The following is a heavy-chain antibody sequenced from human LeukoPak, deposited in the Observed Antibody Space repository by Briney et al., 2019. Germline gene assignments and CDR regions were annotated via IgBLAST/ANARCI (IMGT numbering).Heavy chain of an antibody. V-gene: IGHV3-30*18. CDR3: AKKRLWFGESLIYYFDY. D-gene: IGHD3-10*01. Sequence: PGGSLRLSCAPSGFSFNNYVMHWGRQGPGKGLQWLSFISYDTTDKCYADSVKGRFTISRDNSKNTLYLQMNSLRAEDTAVYYCAKKRLWFGESLIYYFDYWGQGTLVTVSS. J-gene: IGHJ4*02. CDR2: ISYDTTDK. CDR1: GFSFNNYV.